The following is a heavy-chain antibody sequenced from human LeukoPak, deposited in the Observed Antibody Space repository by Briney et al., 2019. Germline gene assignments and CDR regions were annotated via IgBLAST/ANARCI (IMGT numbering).Heavy chain of an antibody. D-gene: IGHD5-12*01. V-gene: IGHV3-30*02. CDR1: GFTFNDYA. CDR2: IRYDGSIK. Sequence: GGSLRLSCAASGFTFNDYAMHWVRQAPGKGLEWVAFIRYDGSIKYYADSVKGRFTISRDNSKNTLYLQMNSLRAEDTAVYYCASSVFGAVATTLTPPFDYWGQGTLVTVSS. J-gene: IGHJ4*02. CDR3: ASSVFGAVATTLTPPFDY.